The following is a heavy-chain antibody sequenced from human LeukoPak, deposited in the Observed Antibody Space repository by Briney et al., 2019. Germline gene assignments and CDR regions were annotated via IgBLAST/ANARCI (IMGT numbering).Heavy chain of an antibody. Sequence: ASVKVSCKASGYTFTSYGISWVRQAPGRGLGWMGWISAYNGNTNYAQKLQGRVTMTTDTSTSTAYMELRSLRSDDTAVYYCARDYGRDSNYWFDPWGQGTLVTVSS. V-gene: IGHV1-18*01. D-gene: IGHD4-11*01. CDR3: ARDYGRDSNYWFDP. J-gene: IGHJ5*02. CDR1: GYTFTSYG. CDR2: ISAYNGNT.